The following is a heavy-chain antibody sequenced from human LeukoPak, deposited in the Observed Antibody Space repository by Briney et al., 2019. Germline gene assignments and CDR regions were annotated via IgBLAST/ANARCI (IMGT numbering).Heavy chain of an antibody. Sequence: GGSLSLSCIVSGFAFSFYSMTWVRQPPGKGLEWVSGICGTGSATYNPDPMNGRYTISRANSNHTLHLQITILRVEDTAVYYCAKDYYGSGSPRSDYWGQGTLVSVSS. CDR2: ICGTGSAT. V-gene: IGHV3-23*01. CDR3: AKDYYGSGSPRSDY. J-gene: IGHJ4*02. D-gene: IGHD3-10*01. CDR1: GFAFSFYS.